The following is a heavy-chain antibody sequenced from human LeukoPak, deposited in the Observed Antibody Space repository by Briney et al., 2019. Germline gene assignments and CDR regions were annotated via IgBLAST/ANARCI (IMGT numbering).Heavy chain of an antibody. J-gene: IGHJ6*02. V-gene: IGHV3-30*18. Sequence: GGSLRLSCAASGFTFSSYGMHWVRQAPGKGLEWVAVISYDGSNKYYADSVKGRFTISRDNSKDTLYLQMNSLRAEDTAVYYCAKDRYSSREWFVVDYYYGMDVWGQGTTVTVSS. D-gene: IGHD6-13*01. CDR3: AKDRYSSREWFVVDYYYGMDV. CDR1: GFTFSSYG. CDR2: ISYDGSNK.